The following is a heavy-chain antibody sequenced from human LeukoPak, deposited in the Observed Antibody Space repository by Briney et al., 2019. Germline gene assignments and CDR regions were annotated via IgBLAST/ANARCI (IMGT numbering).Heavy chain of an antibody. D-gene: IGHD3-3*01. Sequence: PGWSLRLSCAAAGFTFSSDSMNWVCQAPGKGLEWVSSISSSSSYIYYADSVKGRFTISRDNAKNSLYLQMNSLRAEDTAVYYCARDGGGDFWSGFYYYYGMDVWGQGTTVTVSS. J-gene: IGHJ6*02. CDR3: ARDGGGDFWSGFYYYYGMDV. CDR1: GFTFSSDS. V-gene: IGHV3-21*01. CDR2: ISSSSSYI.